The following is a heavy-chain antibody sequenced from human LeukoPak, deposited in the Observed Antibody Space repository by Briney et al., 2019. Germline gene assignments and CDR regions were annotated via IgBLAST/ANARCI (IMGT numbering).Heavy chain of an antibody. CDR1: GYSFTSYW. V-gene: IGHV5-51*01. CDR2: IYPGDSDT. Sequence: GESLKISCKGSGYSFTSYWIGWVRQMPGKGLEWMGIIYPGDSDTRYSPSFQGQVTISADKSISTAYLQWSSLKASDTAMYYCARHIAARPDYYYMDVWGKGTTVIVSS. D-gene: IGHD6-6*01. CDR3: ARHIAARPDYYYMDV. J-gene: IGHJ6*03.